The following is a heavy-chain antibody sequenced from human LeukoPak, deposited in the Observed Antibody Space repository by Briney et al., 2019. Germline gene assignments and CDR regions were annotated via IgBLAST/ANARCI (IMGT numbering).Heavy chain of an antibody. D-gene: IGHD1-26*01. CDR1: GVSISSSSYY. CDR2: IYYSGST. V-gene: IGHV4-39*07. J-gene: IGHJ4*02. CDR3: ASGTSAARFAY. Sequence: PSETLSLTCTVSGVSISSSSYYWGWIRQPPGKGLEWIGSIYYSGSTYYNPSLKSRLTISIDTSKNQFSLKLTSVTAADTAVYYCASGTSAARFAYWGQGTLVTVSS.